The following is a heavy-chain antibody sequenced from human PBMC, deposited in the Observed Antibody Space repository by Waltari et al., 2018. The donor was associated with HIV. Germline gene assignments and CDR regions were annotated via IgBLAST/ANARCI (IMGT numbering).Heavy chain of an antibody. J-gene: IGHJ4*02. D-gene: IGHD3-16*01. CDR3: ASLYNYVWGSPPPFDY. V-gene: IGHV3-74*01. CDR2: INSDGSST. CDR1: GFTFSSYW. Sequence: EVQLVESGGGLVQPGGSLRLSCAASGFTFSSYWMPWVRQAPGKGLVWGSRINSDGSSTNYADSVKGRFTISRDNAKNTVYLQMNSLRAEDTALYYGASLYNYVWGSPPPFDYWGQGTLVTVSS.